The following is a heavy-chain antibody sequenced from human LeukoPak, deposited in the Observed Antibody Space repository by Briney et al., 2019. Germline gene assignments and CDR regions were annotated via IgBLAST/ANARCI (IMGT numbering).Heavy chain of an antibody. D-gene: IGHD3-16*01. V-gene: IGHV3-53*01. J-gene: IGHJ6*03. CDR2: IHSDGSS. Sequence: PGGSLRLSCAASEFPVSSNYMSWVRQAPGKGLEWVSVIHSDGSSYYADSVKGRFTISRDISKNTVYLQVNGLRDEDTGVYYCAKGLRTGVGPYRGYHYYMDVWGRGATVTVSS. CDR1: EFPVSSNY. CDR3: AKGLRTGVGPYRGYHYYMDV.